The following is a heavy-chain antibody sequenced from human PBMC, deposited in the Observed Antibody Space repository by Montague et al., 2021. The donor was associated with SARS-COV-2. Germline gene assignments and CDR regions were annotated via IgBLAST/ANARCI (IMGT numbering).Heavy chain of an antibody. D-gene: IGHD4-23*01. CDR1: GSSLSTPHY. V-gene: IGHV4-4*02. CDR2: VHHSGNA. J-gene: IGHJ4*02. CDR3: AKASRGYGGDFDS. Sequence: SETLSLTCAVSGSSLSTPHYWSWVRQPPGKGLEWIGEVHHSGNANYNASFNGRATISVDKSKNQFSLTLTSVTAADTAVYYCAKASRGYGGDFDSWGQGTLVIVSS.